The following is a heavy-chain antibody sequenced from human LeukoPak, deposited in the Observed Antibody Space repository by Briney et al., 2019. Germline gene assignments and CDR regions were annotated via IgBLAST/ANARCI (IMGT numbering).Heavy chain of an antibody. CDR2: IIPIFGTA. D-gene: IGHD3-22*01. Sequence: SVKVSCKASGGTFSSYAISWVRQAPGQGPEWMGGIIPIFGTANYAQKFQGRVTITADESTSTAYMELSSLRSEDTAVYYCARLKTDYYDSSDLDYWGQGTLVTVSS. V-gene: IGHV1-69*13. J-gene: IGHJ4*02. CDR1: GGTFSSYA. CDR3: ARLKTDYYDSSDLDY.